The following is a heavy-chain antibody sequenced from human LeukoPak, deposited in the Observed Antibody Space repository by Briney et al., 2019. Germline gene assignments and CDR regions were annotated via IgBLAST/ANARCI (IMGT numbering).Heavy chain of an antibody. CDR3: AHLLSSGQRQYNWFDP. J-gene: IGHJ5*02. Sequence: PGGSPRLSCAASGFTFSSYGMHWVRQAPGKGLEWVAVISYDGSNKYYADSVKGRFTISRDNSKNTLYLQMNSLRAEDTAVYYCAHLLSSGQRQYNWFDPWGQGTLVTVSS. V-gene: IGHV3-30*03. CDR2: ISYDGSNK. D-gene: IGHD3-22*01. CDR1: GFTFSSYG.